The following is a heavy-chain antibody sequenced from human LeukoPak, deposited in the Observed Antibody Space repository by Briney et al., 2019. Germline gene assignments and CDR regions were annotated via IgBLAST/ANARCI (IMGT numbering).Heavy chain of an antibody. V-gene: IGHV3-7*01. CDR2: IKQDGSEK. CDR1: GFTFSSYW. J-gene: IGHJ3*02. Sequence: GGSLRLSCAASGFTFSSYWMSWVRQAPGKGLEWVANIKQDGSEKYYVDSVKGRFTISRDNAKNSLYMQTNSLRDEDTAVYYCATPIVGATTLKVAFDIWGQGTMVAVSS. CDR3: ATPIVGATTLKVAFDI. D-gene: IGHD1-26*01.